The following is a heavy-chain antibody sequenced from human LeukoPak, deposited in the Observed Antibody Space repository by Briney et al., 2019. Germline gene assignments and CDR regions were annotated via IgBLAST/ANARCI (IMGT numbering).Heavy chain of an antibody. CDR3: ANYYDSSGYYPGGFDV. V-gene: IGHV3-66*01. J-gene: IGHJ3*01. D-gene: IGHD3-22*01. Sequence: GGSLRLSCAASGFTFSSYEMNWVRQAPGKGLEWVSVIYSGGSTKYADSVKGRFTISRDNSKNTLYLQMNCLRAEDTAMYYCANYYDSSGYYPGGFDVWGQGTMVTVSS. CDR1: GFTFSSYE. CDR2: IYSGGST.